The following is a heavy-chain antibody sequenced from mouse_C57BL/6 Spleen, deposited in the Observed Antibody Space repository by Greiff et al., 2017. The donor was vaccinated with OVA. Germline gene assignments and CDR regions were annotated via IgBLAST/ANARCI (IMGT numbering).Heavy chain of an antibody. Sequence: QVQLQRSGPELVKPGASVKISCKASGYAFSSSWMNWVKQRPGKGLEWIGRIYPGDGDTNYNGKFKGKATLTADKSSSTAYMQLSSLTSEDSAVYFCARGTTVGDYWGKGTTLTVSS. CDR1: GYAFSSSW. J-gene: IGHJ2*01. CDR2: IYPGDGDT. V-gene: IGHV1-82*01. CDR3: ARGTTVGDY. D-gene: IGHD1-1*01.